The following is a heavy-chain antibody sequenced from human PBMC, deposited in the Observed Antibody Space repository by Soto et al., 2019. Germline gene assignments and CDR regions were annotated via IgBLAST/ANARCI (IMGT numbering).Heavy chain of an antibody. Sequence: SETLSLTCAVYGGSFSGYYWNWIRQPPGKGLEWIGEINHSGSTNYNPSLKSRVTIAVDTSMTQFSLRLNSVTAADTAVYYCARGGYGSGSYHPPHFDYWGHGTLVTASS. J-gene: IGHJ4*01. CDR3: ARGGYGSGSYHPPHFDY. CDR2: INHSGST. D-gene: IGHD3-10*01. V-gene: IGHV4-34*01. CDR1: GGSFSGYY.